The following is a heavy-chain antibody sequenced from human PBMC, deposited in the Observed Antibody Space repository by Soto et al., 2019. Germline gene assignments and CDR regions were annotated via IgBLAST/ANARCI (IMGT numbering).Heavy chain of an antibody. CDR1: GGTLSSYA. Sequence: ASVKVSCKASGGTLSSYAISWVRQAPGQGLEWMGGIIPIFGTANYAQKFQGRVTITADKSTSTAYMELSSLRSEDTAVYYCARGNSIVVVPAATTSFVYGMDVWGQGTTVTVSS. J-gene: IGHJ6*02. CDR2: IIPIFGTA. CDR3: ARGNSIVVVPAATTSFVYGMDV. D-gene: IGHD2-2*01. V-gene: IGHV1-69*06.